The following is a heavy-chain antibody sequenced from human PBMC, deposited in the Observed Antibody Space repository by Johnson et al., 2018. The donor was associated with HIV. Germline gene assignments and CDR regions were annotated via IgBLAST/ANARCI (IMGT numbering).Heavy chain of an antibody. V-gene: IGHV3-15*01. CDR1: GFTFSDAW. J-gene: IGHJ3*01. Sequence: VQLVESGGGFVKPGGSLRLSCAASGFTFSDAWMNWVRQSPGKGLEWVGRIKSKVDGGTTDFHAPVKGRFSISRDDSKNTVYLQMNSLKSEDTAVYYCTTEGDSFDLWGQGTMVTVSS. CDR3: TTEGDSFDL. CDR2: IKSKVDGGTT.